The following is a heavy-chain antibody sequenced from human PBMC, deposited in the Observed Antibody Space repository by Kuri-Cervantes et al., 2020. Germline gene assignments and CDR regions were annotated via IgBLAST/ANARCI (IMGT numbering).Heavy chain of an antibody. V-gene: IGHV1-2*02. Sequence: ASVKVSCKASGYTFTGYYMHWVRQAPGQGLEWMGWINPSSGGTNYAQKFQGRVTMTRDTSISTAYMELSRLRSDDTAVYYCARDWVTMVRGVRGYYGMDVWGQGTTVTVSS. CDR3: ARDWVTMVRGVRGYYGMDV. D-gene: IGHD3-10*01. J-gene: IGHJ6*02. CDR1: GYTFTGYY. CDR2: INPSSGGT.